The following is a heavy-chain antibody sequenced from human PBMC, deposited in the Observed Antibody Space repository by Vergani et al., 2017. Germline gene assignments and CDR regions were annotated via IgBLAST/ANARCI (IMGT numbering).Heavy chain of an antibody. D-gene: IGHD1-7*01. V-gene: IGHV3-30*18. CDR3: AKGLELRRPYSGFDY. J-gene: IGHJ4*02. Sequence: QVQLVESGGGVVQPGRSLRLSCAASGFTFSSYGMHWVRQAPGKGLEWVAVISYDGSNEYYADSVKGRFTIPRDNSKNTLYLQMNSLRADDTAVYYCAKGLELRRPYSGFDYWGQGTLVTVSS. CDR2: ISYDGSNE. CDR1: GFTFSSYG.